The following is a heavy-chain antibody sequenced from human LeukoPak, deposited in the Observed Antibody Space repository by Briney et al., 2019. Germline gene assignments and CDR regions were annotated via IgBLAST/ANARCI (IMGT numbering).Heavy chain of an antibody. D-gene: IGHD3-16*01. CDR2: IYPGDSDT. V-gene: IGHV5-51*01. Sequence: GESLKISCKGSGYSFTSYWIGWVRQMPGKGLECMGIIYPGDSDTRYSPSIQGQVTISADKSISTAYLQWSSLKASDTAMYYCARGSGGGGDREYYFDYWGQGTLVTVSS. CDR3: ARGSGGGGDREYYFDY. J-gene: IGHJ4*02. CDR1: GYSFTSYW.